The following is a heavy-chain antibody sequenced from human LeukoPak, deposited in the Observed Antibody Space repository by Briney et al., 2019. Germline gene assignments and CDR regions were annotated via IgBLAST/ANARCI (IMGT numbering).Heavy chain of an antibody. V-gene: IGHV3-30*18. D-gene: IGHD3-10*01. Sequence: GGSLRLSCAASGFTFSIYGMHWVRQAPGKGLEWVAVISYDGSNKYYADSVKGRFTISRDNSKNTLYLQMNSLRAEDTTVYYCAKSVRSEYNWFDPWGQGTLVTVSS. CDR3: AKSVRSEYNWFDP. CDR2: ISYDGSNK. CDR1: GFTFSIYG. J-gene: IGHJ5*02.